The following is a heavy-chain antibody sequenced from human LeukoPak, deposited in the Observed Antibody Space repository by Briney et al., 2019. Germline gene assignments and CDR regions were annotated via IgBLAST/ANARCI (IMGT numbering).Heavy chain of an antibody. CDR1: GESLNGHY. V-gene: IGHV4-34*01. CDR2: SGGSGGT. J-gene: IGHJ5*02. Sequence: SETLSLTCAVYGESLNGHYWSWIRQSPGKGLEWIGESGGSGGTKFNPSLKSRVTISADTSKNQFSLKLSSVTAADTAVYHCAKNGQTGFSFDPWGQGTLVTVSS. CDR3: AKNGQTGFSFDP. D-gene: IGHD3-9*01.